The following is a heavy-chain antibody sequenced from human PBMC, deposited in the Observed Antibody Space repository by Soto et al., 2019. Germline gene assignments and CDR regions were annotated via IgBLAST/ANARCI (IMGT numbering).Heavy chain of an antibody. J-gene: IGHJ4*02. D-gene: IGHD6-19*01. CDR2: ISDTGAST. CDR1: GFTFKESA. V-gene: IGHV3-23*04. Sequence: EVRLVEAGGGLKQPGGSLRLSCAASGFTFKESAMNWVRQAPGKGLGWVASISDTGASTWYAESVRGRLSISRDNSKNALGLQMSSLRGEDTAVYYCAKGRGGGWAWYFDNWGQGTLVTVSS. CDR3: AKGRGGGWAWYFDN.